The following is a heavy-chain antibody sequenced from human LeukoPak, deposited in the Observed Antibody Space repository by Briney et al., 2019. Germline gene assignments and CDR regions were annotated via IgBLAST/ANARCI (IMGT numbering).Heavy chain of an antibody. CDR1: GFTFSSYS. CDR3: ASANTYYYGSGSSYYMDV. V-gene: IGHV3-48*04. D-gene: IGHD3-10*01. Sequence: GGSLRLSCAASGFTFSSYSMNWVRQAPGKGLEWVSYISSSSSTIYYADSVKGRFTISRDNAKNSLYLQMNSLRAEDTAVYYCASANTYYYGSGSSYYMDVWGKGTTVTVSS. CDR2: ISSSSSTI. J-gene: IGHJ6*03.